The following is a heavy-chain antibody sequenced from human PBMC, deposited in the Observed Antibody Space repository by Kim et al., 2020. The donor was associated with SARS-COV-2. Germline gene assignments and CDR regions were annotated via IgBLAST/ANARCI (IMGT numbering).Heavy chain of an antibody. CDR1: GGSISDSSYY. V-gene: IGHV4-39*07. D-gene: IGHD3-10*01. CDR2: VYYSGYT. J-gene: IGHJ2*01. CDR3: ARIYGSGNWYFDL. Sequence: SETLSLTCSVSGGSISDSSYYWGWIRQSPGKGLEWIGSVYYSGYTYYNSSLKSRLTISVDTSKDQFSLNLRSVTAADTAVYYCARIYGSGNWYFDLWGRG.